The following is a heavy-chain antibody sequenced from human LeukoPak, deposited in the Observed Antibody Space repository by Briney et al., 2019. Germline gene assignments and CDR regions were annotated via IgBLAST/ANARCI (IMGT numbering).Heavy chain of an antibody. CDR3: ARDLPYENFDY. V-gene: IGHV3-21*01. J-gene: IGHJ4*02. CDR1: GFTFSSYT. D-gene: IGHD2-8*01. Sequence: PGGSLRLSCAASGFTFSSYTMNWVRQAPGKGREWVSSISSSSSYIYYADSVKGRFTISRDNAKNSLYLQMNSLGAEDTAVYYCARDLPYENFDYWGQGTLVTVSS. CDR2: ISSSSSYI.